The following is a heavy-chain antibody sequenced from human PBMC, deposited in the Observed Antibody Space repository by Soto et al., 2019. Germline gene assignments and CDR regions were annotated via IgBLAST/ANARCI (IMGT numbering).Heavy chain of an antibody. CDR3: AKSLFGGPDI. CDR2: ISGGDGSP. Sequence: GGSLRLSCVASGFTSSSYAMTWVRQAPGKGLEWVSAISGGDGSPSYADSVKGRFTCSRDNSKNTLYLQMNSLRAEDTALYYCAKSLFGGPDIWGQGTMVTVSS. J-gene: IGHJ3*02. D-gene: IGHD2-15*01. CDR1: GFTSSSYA. V-gene: IGHV3-23*01.